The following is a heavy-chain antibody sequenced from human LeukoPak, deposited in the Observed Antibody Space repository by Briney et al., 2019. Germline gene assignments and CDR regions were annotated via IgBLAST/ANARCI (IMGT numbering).Heavy chain of an antibody. CDR1: GFTFSTYP. Sequence: GGSLRLSCAASGFTFSTYPIHWVRQAPGKGLEWVAVIADDGKDKHYVESVKGRFTISRDNSKNTLYLQMDSVTTEDTAVYFCARVDWEGSGTYYFDSWGQGTLVTVSS. V-gene: IGHV3-30*04. J-gene: IGHJ4*02. CDR3: ARVDWEGSGTYYFDS. D-gene: IGHD1-26*01. CDR2: IADDGKDK.